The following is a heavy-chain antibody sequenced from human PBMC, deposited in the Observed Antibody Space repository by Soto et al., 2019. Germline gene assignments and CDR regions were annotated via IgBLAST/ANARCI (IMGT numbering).Heavy chain of an antibody. CDR2: IYHSGTF. V-gene: IGHV4-4*02. J-gene: IGHJ6*02. CDR3: VRSVPAATWQYSGMDV. Sequence: QVRLQESGPGLVEPSGTLSLTCAVSGDSVSSSSCWSWVRQAPGKGLEWIGEIYHSGTFNYNPSLASPVSVSVAKSRNQLSLNLKSVTAADTAVYYCVRSVPAATWQYSGMDVWGQGTTVTVSS. D-gene: IGHD2-2*01. CDR1: GDSVSSSSC.